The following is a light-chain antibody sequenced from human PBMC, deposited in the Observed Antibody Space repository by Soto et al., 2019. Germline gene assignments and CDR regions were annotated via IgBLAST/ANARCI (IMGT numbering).Light chain of an antibody. Sequence: AIRMTQSPSSFSASTGDRVTITCRASQGISSYLAWYQQKPGKAPKLLIYAASTLQSGVPSRFSGSGSGTDFTLTISCLQSEDFATYYCQQYYSYQFKFRTGPKVDIK. J-gene: IGKJ3*01. CDR3: QQYYSYQFK. CDR1: QGISSY. V-gene: IGKV1-8*01. CDR2: AAS.